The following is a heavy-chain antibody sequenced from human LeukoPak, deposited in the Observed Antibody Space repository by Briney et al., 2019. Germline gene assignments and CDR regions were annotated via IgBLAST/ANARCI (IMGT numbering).Heavy chain of an antibody. CDR1: GFTFSSYS. Sequence: RGSLRPSCAASGFTFSSYSMKWVRPARGKGLEWVSSISSSSTYIYHAHSVKGRFTISTDNDKNSLYLQMNSLRAEDTAVCYCAKSYSSGWYYFDYWGQGTLVTVSS. CDR2: ISSSSTYI. D-gene: IGHD6-19*01. V-gene: IGHV3-21*04. J-gene: IGHJ4*02. CDR3: AKSYSSGWYYFDY.